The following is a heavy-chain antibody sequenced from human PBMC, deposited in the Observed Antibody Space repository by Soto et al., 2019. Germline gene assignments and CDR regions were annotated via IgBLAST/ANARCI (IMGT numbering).Heavy chain of an antibody. J-gene: IGHJ4*02. CDR3: ASRGSGSYYGD. D-gene: IGHD1-26*01. Sequence: EVQLLESGGGLVQPGGSLRLSCAASGFTFSSYAMRWVRQAPVKGLEWVSAISGSGDSTYYADSVKGRFTISRDNSKNPLYLHMTSLRAEHTAVYYCASRGSGSYYGDWGQGTLVTISS. CDR1: GFTFSSYA. V-gene: IGHV3-23*01. CDR2: ISGSGDST.